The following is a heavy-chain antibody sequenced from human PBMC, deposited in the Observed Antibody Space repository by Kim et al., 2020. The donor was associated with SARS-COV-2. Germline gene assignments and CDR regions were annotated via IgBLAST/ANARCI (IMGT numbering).Heavy chain of an antibody. J-gene: IGHJ4*02. Sequence: GGSLRLSSAASGFTFSSYSMNWVRQAPGKGLEWVSYISSSSSTIYYADSVKGRFTISRDNAKNSLYLQMNSLRDEDTAVYYCARGSYRGGVDFDYWGQGTLVTVSS. CDR2: ISSSSSTI. CDR3: ARGSYRGGVDFDY. V-gene: IGHV3-48*02. D-gene: IGHD2-8*02. CDR1: GFTFSSYS.